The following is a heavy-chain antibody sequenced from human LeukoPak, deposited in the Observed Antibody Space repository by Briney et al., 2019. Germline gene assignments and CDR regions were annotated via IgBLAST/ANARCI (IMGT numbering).Heavy chain of an antibody. J-gene: IGHJ5*02. CDR3: ARGLSEYCSSTSCYTLNWFDP. CDR2: IIAILGIA. V-gene: IGHV1-69*02. Sequence: RASVKVSCKASGGTFSSYTISWVRQAPGQGLEWMGRIIAILGIANYAQKFQGRVTITADKSTSTAYMELSSLRSEDTAVYYCARGLSEYCSSTSCYTLNWFDPWGQGTLVTVSS. D-gene: IGHD2-2*02. CDR1: GGTFSSYT.